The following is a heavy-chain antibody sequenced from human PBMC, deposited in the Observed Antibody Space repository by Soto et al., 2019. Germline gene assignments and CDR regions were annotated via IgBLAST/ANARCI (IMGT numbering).Heavy chain of an antibody. CDR3: ARYYCTTTTCLNFDY. D-gene: IGHD2-2*01. Sequence: PSETLSLTCTVSGGSISSYYWSWIRQPPGKGLEWIGYIYYSGSTNYNPSLKSRVTMSVDTSKNQFSLKLSSVTAADTAVYYCARYYCTTTTCLNFDYWGQGALVTVSS. J-gene: IGHJ4*02. V-gene: IGHV4-59*01. CDR2: IYYSGST. CDR1: GGSISSYY.